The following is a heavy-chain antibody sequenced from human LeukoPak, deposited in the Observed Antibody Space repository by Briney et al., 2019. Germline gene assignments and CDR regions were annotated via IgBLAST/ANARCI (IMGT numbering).Heavy chain of an antibody. D-gene: IGHD2-2*01. CDR3: ARVVDCSSTSCYPSYNWFDP. Sequence: SETLSLACTVSGGSISSGDYYWSWIRQPPGKGLEWIGYIYYSGSTYYNPSLKRRVTISVDTSKNQFSLKLSSVTAADTAVYYCARVVDCSSTSCYPSYNWFDPWGQGTLVTVSS. CDR1: GGSISSGDYY. CDR2: IYYSGST. V-gene: IGHV4-30-4*08. J-gene: IGHJ5*02.